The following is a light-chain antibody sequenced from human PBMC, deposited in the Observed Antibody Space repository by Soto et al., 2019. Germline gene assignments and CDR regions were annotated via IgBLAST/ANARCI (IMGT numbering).Light chain of an antibody. V-gene: IGLV2-23*01. CDR2: EGT. Sequence: LSLAASVTRPPGDSIVLSWTGSSSDVGSYDLVSWYMPYPGKAPKVIFFEGTKRPSGVSDRLSGSKPGNTASPTISGLQTEDDSAYYGCSYAGSRTYVF. CDR3: CSYAGSRTYV. J-gene: IGLJ1*01. CDR1: SSDVGSYDL.